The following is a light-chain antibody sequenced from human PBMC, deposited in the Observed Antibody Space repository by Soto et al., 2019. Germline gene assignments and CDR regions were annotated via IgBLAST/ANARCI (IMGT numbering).Light chain of an antibody. CDR1: QSVSRN. CDR2: DAS. V-gene: IGKV3-15*01. CDR3: QQYDTWPRT. Sequence: EIVMTQSPATLSVSPGERATLSCRASQSVSRNLAWYQHKPGQAPRLLIYDASTRATGIPARFSGSGSGTEFTLTVNSLQSEDVAVYYCQQYDTWPRTFGQGTKVEIK. J-gene: IGKJ1*01.